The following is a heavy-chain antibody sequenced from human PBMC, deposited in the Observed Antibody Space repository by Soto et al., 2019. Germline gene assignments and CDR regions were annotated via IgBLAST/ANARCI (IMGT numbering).Heavy chain of an antibody. CDR3: ARAGPGSAAIDY. CDR1: GSSISSGDYY. Sequence: QVQLQESGPGLVKPSQTLSLTCTVSGSSISSGDYYWSWIRQPPGKGLEWIGYIYYSGSTYYNPSLKSRITISVDTSKNQFSLKLSSVPAADTAVYYCARAGPGSAAIDYWGQGTLVTVSS. D-gene: IGHD6-19*01. J-gene: IGHJ4*02. CDR2: IYYSGST. V-gene: IGHV4-30-4*01.